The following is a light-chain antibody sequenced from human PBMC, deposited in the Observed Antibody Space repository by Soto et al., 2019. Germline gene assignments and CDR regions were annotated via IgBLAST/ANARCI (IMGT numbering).Light chain of an antibody. V-gene: IGLV2-14*01. CDR1: SSDVGGYNY. J-gene: IGLJ2*01. CDR2: DAS. Sequence: QSALTQPASVSGSPGQSITISCTGTSSDVGGYNYVSWYQQHPGKAPKLMIYDASHRPSGLSNRFSGSKSGNTASLTISGLQAEDEADYYCSSYTSSSTLVFGGGTKLTVL. CDR3: SSYTSSSTLV.